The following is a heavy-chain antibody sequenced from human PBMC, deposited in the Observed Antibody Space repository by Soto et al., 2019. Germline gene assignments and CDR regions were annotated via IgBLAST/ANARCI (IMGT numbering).Heavy chain of an antibody. J-gene: IGHJ4*02. CDR3: ARGWGLDSDTYYYAY. CDR1: GGTFSSYA. V-gene: IGHV1-69*13. Sequence: SVKVSCKASGGTFSSYAISWVRQAPGQGLEWMGGIIPILGTANYAQKFQGRVTITADESTSTAYMELSRLRSEDTAIYYCARGWGLDSDTYYYAYWGQGTLVTVSS. D-gene: IGHD3-16*01. CDR2: IIPILGTA.